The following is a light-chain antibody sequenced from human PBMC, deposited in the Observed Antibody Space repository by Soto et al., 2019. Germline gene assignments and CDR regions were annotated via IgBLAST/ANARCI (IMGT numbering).Light chain of an antibody. J-gene: IGLJ2*01. Sequence: QSVLTQPASVSGSPGQSITISCTGTSSDVGGYNHVSWYQQHPGKAPKVMIYDVNNRPAGVSNRFSGSKSGNTASLTISGLQAEDEADYYCSSYTGSSNNVLFGGGTQLTVL. CDR3: SSYTGSSNNVL. V-gene: IGLV2-14*01. CDR1: SSDVGGYNH. CDR2: DVN.